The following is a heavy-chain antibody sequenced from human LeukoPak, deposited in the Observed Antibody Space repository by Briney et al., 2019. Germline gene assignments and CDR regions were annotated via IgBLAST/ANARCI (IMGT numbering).Heavy chain of an antibody. CDR1: GFIFSSHW. J-gene: IGHJ4*02. CDR3: TRDSTWLLDY. Sequence: GGSLRLSCTASGFIFSSHWMTWVRQSPGKGLEWVANIKEDGSVKYYVDSVKGRFTISRDNTKNALYLQMNSLRADDTAVYFCTRDSTWLLDYWGQGTLITVSS. CDR2: IKEDGSVK. D-gene: IGHD6-19*01. V-gene: IGHV3-7*03.